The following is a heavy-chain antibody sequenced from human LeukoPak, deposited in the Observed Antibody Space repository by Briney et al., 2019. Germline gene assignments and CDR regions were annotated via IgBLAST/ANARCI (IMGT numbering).Heavy chain of an antibody. CDR2: ISSSGSTI. Sequence: GGSLRLSCAASGFTFSDYYMSWIRQAPGKGLEWVSYISSSGSTIYYADSVKGQFTISRDNAKNSLYLQMNSLRAEDTAVYYCARSPLGDYVWGSYRFPPYYFDYWGQGTLVTVSS. D-gene: IGHD3-16*02. CDR3: ARSPLGDYVWGSYRFPPYYFDY. V-gene: IGHV3-11*04. J-gene: IGHJ4*02. CDR1: GFTFSDYY.